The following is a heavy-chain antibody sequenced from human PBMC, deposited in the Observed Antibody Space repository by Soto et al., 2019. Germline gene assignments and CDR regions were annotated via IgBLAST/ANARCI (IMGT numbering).Heavy chain of an antibody. D-gene: IGHD3-16*02. CDR1: GYIFTDYY. V-gene: IGHV1-2*02. Sequence: VASVKVSCKATGYIFTDYYLHWVRQAPGQGLEWMGWINPKTGGRKYAQKFQGRVTMTRDTSISTAYMELSSLRSDDTAVYYCAKDPEASFNWFDPWGQGTLVTVSS. CDR3: AKDPEASFNWFDP. J-gene: IGHJ5*02. CDR2: INPKTGGR.